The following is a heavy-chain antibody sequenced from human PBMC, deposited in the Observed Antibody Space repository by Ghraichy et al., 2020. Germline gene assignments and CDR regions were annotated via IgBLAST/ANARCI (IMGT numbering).Heavy chain of an antibody. CDR1: GFTVSSNY. J-gene: IGHJ6*02. V-gene: IGHV3-53*01. D-gene: IGHD2-2*01. CDR3: ASQLGYCSSTSCSPWEHYYYGMDV. Sequence: GGSLRLSCAASGFTVSSNYMSWVRQAPGKGLEWVSVIYSGGSTYYADSVKGRFTISRDNSKNTLYLQMNSLRAEDTAVYYCASQLGYCSSTSCSPWEHYYYGMDVWGQGTTVTVSS. CDR2: IYSGGST.